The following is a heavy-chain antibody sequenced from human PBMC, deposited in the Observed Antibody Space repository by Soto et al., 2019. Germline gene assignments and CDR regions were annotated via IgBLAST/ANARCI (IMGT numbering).Heavy chain of an antibody. V-gene: IGHV5-51*01. D-gene: IGHD6-13*01. Sequence: PGESLKISCKGSGYSFTSYWIGWVRQMPGKGLEWMGIIYPGDSDTRYSPSFQGQVTISADKSISTAYLQWSSLKASDTAMYYCAWSMYSSSLFGPAPYYYYGMDVWGQGTTVTVSS. J-gene: IGHJ6*02. CDR2: IYPGDSDT. CDR1: GYSFTSYW. CDR3: AWSMYSSSLFGPAPYYYYGMDV.